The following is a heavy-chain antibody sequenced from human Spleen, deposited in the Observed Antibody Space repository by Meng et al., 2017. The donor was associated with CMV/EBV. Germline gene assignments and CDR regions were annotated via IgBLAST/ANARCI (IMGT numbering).Heavy chain of an antibody. CDR2: IIPIFGTA. D-gene: IGHD4-23*01. CDR3: ARDSGGGAIGWFDP. Sequence: SVKVSCKASGGTFSSYAISWVRQAPGQGLEWMGGIIPIFGTANYAQKFQGRVTITTDESTSTAYMELSSLRSADTAVYYCARDSGGGAIGWFDPWGQGTLVTVSS. V-gene: IGHV1-69*05. J-gene: IGHJ5*02. CDR1: GGTFSSYA.